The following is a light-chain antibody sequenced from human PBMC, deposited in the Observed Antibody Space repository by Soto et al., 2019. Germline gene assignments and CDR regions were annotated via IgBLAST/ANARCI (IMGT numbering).Light chain of an antibody. J-gene: IGKJ1*01. CDR2: AAS. CDR3: QNYYNAPET. Sequence: DIQMTQSPSSLSASVGDRATITCRASQGISSYLAWYQQRPGKVPKVLIYAASTLHSGVPSRFSGSGSGTDFTLTISNVQPEDVATYYCQNYYNAPETFGQGTKVDIK. V-gene: IGKV1-27*01. CDR1: QGISSY.